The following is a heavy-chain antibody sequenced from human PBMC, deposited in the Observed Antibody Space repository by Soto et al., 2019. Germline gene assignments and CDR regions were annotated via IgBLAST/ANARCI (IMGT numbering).Heavy chain of an antibody. CDR1: GFSFSDYW. CDR3: ARSRAGRTAASYYDYMDV. J-gene: IGHJ6*03. D-gene: IGHD2-2*01. Sequence: EVQLVESGGGLVQPGGSLRVSCAAAGFSFSDYWMTWVRQVPGKGLEWVVNIKQDGSEKYYADSVKGRFTISRDNAKSSLYVQLNSLRAEDTAVYYCARSRAGRTAASYYDYMDVWGKGTTVTVSS. V-gene: IGHV3-7*01. CDR2: IKQDGSEK.